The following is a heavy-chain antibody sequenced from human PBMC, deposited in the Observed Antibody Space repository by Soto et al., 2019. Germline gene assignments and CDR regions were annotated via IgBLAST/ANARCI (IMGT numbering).Heavy chain of an antibody. CDR3: AKDRVPYYYDSSGYYTGINWFDP. D-gene: IGHD3-22*01. Sequence: GGSLSPSVAPPEFPFTGYPWTWFAQPPGKGLEWFSAFSGSGGSTYYADSVKGRFTISRDNSKNTLYLQMNSLRAEDTAVYYCAKDRVPYYYDSSGYYTGINWFDPWGQGTLVTVSS. J-gene: IGHJ5*02. V-gene: IGHV3-23*01. CDR1: EFPFTGYP. CDR2: FSGSGGST.